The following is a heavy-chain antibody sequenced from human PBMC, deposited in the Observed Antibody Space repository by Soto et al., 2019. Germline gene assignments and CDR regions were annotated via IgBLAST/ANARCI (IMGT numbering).Heavy chain of an antibody. J-gene: IGHJ4*02. CDR3: AHVFTSLAPFDS. D-gene: IGHD3-10*02. Sequence: QITLKESGPTLVKPTQTLTLTCTFSGFSLSTSGVGVGWIRQPPGKALEWLGFIYWDEDKRYSPSLKSRLTITTDTPKSHVFLTMTTMDPVDTATYYCAHVFTSLAPFDSWGQGTLVTVSA. CDR1: GFSLSTSGVG. V-gene: IGHV2-5*02. CDR2: IYWDEDK.